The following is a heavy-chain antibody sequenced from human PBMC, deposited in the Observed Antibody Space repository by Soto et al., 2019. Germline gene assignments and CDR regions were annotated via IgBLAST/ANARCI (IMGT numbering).Heavy chain of an antibody. V-gene: IGHV1-69*06. CDR3: ARETPGAPYYDSTPFIDY. Sequence: ASVKVSCKASGGTFSSYAISWVRQAPGQGLEWMGGIIPIFGTANYAQKFQGRVTITADKSTSTAYMELSSPRSEDTAVYYCARETPGAPYYDSTPFIDYWGQGTLVTVSS. J-gene: IGHJ4*02. CDR2: IIPIFGTA. D-gene: IGHD3-22*01. CDR1: GGTFSSYA.